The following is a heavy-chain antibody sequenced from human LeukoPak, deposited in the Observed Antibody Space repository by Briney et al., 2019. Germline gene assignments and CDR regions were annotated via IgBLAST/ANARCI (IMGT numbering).Heavy chain of an antibody. Sequence: GGSLRLSCAASGFTFSSYSMNWVRQAPGKGLEGFSSISSSSSYIYYADSVKGRFTISRDNAKNSLYLQMNSLRAEDTAVYYCARDRWQLAQDFDYWGQGTLVTVSS. CDR3: ARDRWQLAQDFDY. J-gene: IGHJ4*02. V-gene: IGHV3-21*01. CDR1: GFTFSSYS. D-gene: IGHD6-6*01. CDR2: ISSSSSYI.